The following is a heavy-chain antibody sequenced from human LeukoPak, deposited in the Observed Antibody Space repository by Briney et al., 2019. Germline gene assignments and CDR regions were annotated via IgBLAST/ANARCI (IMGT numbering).Heavy chain of an antibody. D-gene: IGHD1-26*01. CDR2: INPSGGST. Sequence: GASVKVACKASEYTFTTHYIHWVRQAPGQGLEWVGIINPSGGSTDYAQKFQGRVTMTRDTSTSTVYMELSSLGSEDTADYYCARGSGSYSGNFDYWGQGPLVTVSS. J-gene: IGHJ4*02. V-gene: IGHV1-46*01. CDR3: ARGSGSYSGNFDY. CDR1: EYTFTTHY.